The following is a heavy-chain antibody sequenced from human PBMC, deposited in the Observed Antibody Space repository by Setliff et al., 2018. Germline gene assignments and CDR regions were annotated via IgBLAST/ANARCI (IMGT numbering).Heavy chain of an antibody. CDR1: GFSFSNYA. D-gene: IGHD6-25*01. CDR3: ARSPANGGHDAFDV. V-gene: IGHV3-21*01. Sequence: PGGSLRLSCEASGFSFSNYAMNWVRQAPGKGLEWVASFSSRNDYIYHADSVKGRFTISRDNAKTSLYLQMDSLRAEDTAVYYCARSPANGGHDAFDVWGQGTMVTVSS. J-gene: IGHJ3*01. CDR2: FSSRNDYI.